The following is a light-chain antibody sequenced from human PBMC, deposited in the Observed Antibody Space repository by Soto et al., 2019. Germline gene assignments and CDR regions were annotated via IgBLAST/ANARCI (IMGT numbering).Light chain of an antibody. Sequence: DIVMTQSPLSLSATPGEPASISCRSSQSLVHSDGIAYFSWFQQRPGRAPRRLIYKVSNRDSGVPARFSGSGSGTDFALKISRVEAEDVGVYYCMQGTHWPITFGQGTRLEIK. CDR1: QSLVHSDGIAY. CDR2: KVS. J-gene: IGKJ5*01. V-gene: IGKV2-30*02. CDR3: MQGTHWPIT.